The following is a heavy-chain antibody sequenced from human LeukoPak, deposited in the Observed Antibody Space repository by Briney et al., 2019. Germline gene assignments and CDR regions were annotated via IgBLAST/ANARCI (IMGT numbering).Heavy chain of an antibody. CDR3: AGGHVGAFDI. J-gene: IGHJ3*02. CDR2: INHSGST. CDR1: GGSFSGYY. D-gene: IGHD1-26*01. V-gene: IGHV4-34*01. Sequence: PSETLSLTCAVYGGSFSGYYWSWIRQPPGKGLEWIGEINHSGSTNYNPSFKSRVTISVDTSKNQFSLKLSSVTAADTAVYYCAGGHVGAFDIWGQGTMVTVSS.